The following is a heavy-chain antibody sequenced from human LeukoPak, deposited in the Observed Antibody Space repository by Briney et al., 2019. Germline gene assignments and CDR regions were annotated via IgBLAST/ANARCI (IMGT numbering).Heavy chain of an antibody. D-gene: IGHD6-19*01. CDR1: GFTFSDHY. CDR2: TRNKANSYTT. CDR3: ARSGIAVAGPPYYYYYGMDV. J-gene: IGHJ6*04. V-gene: IGHV3-72*01. Sequence: PGGSLRLSCAASGFTFSDHYMDCVRQAPGKGLEWVGRTRNKANSYTTEYAASVKGRFTISRDDSKNSLYPQMNSLKTEDTAVYYCARSGIAVAGPPYYYYYGMDVWGKGTTVTVSS.